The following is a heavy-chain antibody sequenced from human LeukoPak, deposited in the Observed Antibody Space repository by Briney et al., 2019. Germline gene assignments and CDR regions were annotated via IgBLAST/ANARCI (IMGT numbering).Heavy chain of an antibody. CDR2: ISAYNGNT. J-gene: IGHJ6*03. CDR3: ARACCSGGIYYYYYMDV. Sequence: ASVKVSCKASGYTFTSYGISWVRQAPGQGLEWMGWISAYNGNTNYAQKLQGRVTMTTDTSTSTAYMELRSLRSDDTAVYYCARACCSGGIYYYYYMDVWGKGTTVTVSS. V-gene: IGHV1-18*01. CDR1: GYTFTSYG. D-gene: IGHD2-15*01.